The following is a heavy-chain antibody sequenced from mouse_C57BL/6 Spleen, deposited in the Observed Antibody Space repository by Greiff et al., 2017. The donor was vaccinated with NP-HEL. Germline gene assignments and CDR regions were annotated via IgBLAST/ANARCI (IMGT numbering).Heavy chain of an antibody. CDR1: GYTFTSYW. Sequence: QVHVKQSGAELVKPGASVKMSCKASGYTFTSYWITWVKQRPGQGLEWIGDIYPGSGSTNYNEKFKSKATLTVDTSSSTAYMQLSSLTSEDSAVYYCARQKYGYDDAMDYWGQGTSVTVSS. CDR2: IYPGSGST. D-gene: IGHD2-2*01. CDR3: ARQKYGYDDAMDY. J-gene: IGHJ4*01. V-gene: IGHV1-55*01.